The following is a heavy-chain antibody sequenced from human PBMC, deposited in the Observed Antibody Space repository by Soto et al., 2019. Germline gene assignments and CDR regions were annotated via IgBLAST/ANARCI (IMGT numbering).Heavy chain of an antibody. V-gene: IGHV5-10-1*01. J-gene: IGHJ6*02. CDR2: IDPSDSYT. Sequence: AESLKISCKGSGYSFTSYWISWVRQMPGKSLERMGRIDPSDSYTNYSPSFQGHVTIPADKSISTAYLQWSSLKASDTAMYYCARHYYDFWSGYFYYYYGMDVWGQGTTVTVSS. CDR3: ARHYYDFWSGYFYYYYGMDV. CDR1: GYSFTSYW. D-gene: IGHD3-3*01.